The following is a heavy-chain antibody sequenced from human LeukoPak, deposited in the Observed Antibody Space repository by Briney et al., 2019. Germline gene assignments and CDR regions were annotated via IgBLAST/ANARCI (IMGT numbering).Heavy chain of an antibody. CDR3: ARDAFGVDKGPL. D-gene: IGHD3-3*01. V-gene: IGHV3-13*01. CDR1: GFTFSSYD. Sequence: GGSLRLSCAASGFTFSSYDMHWVRQATGKGLEWVSAIGTAGDTYYPGSVKGRFTISRENAKNSLYLQMNSLSAEDTAVYYCARDAFGVDKGPLWGQGTLVTVSS. CDR2: IGTAGDT. J-gene: IGHJ4*02.